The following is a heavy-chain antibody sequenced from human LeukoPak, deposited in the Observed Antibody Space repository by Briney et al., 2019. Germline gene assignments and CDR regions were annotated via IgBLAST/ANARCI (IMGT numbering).Heavy chain of an antibody. CDR1: GFTFSTFA. CDR2: IFPSGGEI. CDR3: ARGQHRIAAPGTGFDY. D-gene: IGHD6-13*01. Sequence: GGSLRLSCAASGFTFSTFAMIWVRQPPGKGLEWVSSIFPSGGEIHYADSVKGRFTISKDNSKNTLYLQMNSLRVEDTAVYFCARGQHRIAAPGTGFDYWGQGTLVTVSS. J-gene: IGHJ4*02. V-gene: IGHV3-23*01.